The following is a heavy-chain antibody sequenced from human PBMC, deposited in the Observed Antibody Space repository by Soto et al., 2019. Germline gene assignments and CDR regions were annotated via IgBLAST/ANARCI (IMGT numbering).Heavy chain of an antibody. CDR3: AIPLPKQQLVRGAFDH. J-gene: IGHJ4*02. D-gene: IGHD6-13*01. CDR2: SIPVFGTA. CDR1: GGTFRNYA. V-gene: IGHV1-69*01. Sequence: QVQLVQSGAEVKKPGSSVKLSCKTSGGTFRNYAINWVRQAPGQGLEWMGGSIPVFGTANYAQTFQGRFKITADESTSTAYMELSRLRSEDTAVYYCAIPLPKQQLVRGAFDHWGQGTLVTVAS.